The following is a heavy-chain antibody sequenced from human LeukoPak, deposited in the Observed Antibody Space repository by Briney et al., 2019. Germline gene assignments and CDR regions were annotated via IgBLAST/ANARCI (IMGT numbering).Heavy chain of an antibody. V-gene: IGHV3-23*01. Sequence: GGSLRLSCAASGFTFSSYAMSWVRQAPGKGLEWVSAISGSGGSTKYADSVKGRFTISRDNSKNTLYLQMNSLRAEDTAVYYCAKSESGSYLEVYDYWGQGTLVTVSS. CDR1: GFTFSSYA. J-gene: IGHJ4*02. D-gene: IGHD1-26*01. CDR2: ISGSGGST. CDR3: AKSESGSYLEVYDY.